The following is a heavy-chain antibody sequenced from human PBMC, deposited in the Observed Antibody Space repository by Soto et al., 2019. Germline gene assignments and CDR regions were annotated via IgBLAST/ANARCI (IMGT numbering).Heavy chain of an antibody. J-gene: IGHJ4*02. CDR2: IRSKADGGAT. Sequence: GGSLRLSCAASGFSLSNMWMSWVRQAPGKGLEWLGRIRSKADGGATDYAAHVTGRFTISRYDSENTLYLQMHGLKLEDSALYYCTTAGDANDVWGRGTLVTVSS. CDR1: GFSLSNMW. V-gene: IGHV3-15*01. D-gene: IGHD3-16*01. CDR3: TTAGDANDV.